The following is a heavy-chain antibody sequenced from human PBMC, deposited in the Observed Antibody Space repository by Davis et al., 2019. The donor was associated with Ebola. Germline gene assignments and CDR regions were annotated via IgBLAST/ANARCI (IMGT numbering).Heavy chain of an antibody. CDR1: GYTFTSSG. CDR2: ISAYNGNT. CDR3: ARGLEPGDWFDP. D-gene: IGHD1-1*01. V-gene: IGHV1-18*01. J-gene: IGHJ5*02. Sequence: AASVKVSCKASGYTFTSSGINWVRQAPGQGLEWMGWISAYNGNTNYAQNLQGRVTMTTDTSTSTAYMELRSLRSDDTAMYYCARGLEPGDWFDPWGQGTLVTVSS.